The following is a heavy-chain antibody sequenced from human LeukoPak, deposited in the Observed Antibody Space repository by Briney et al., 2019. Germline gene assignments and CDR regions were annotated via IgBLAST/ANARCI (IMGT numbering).Heavy chain of an antibody. V-gene: IGHV1-2*02. Sequence: ASVKVSCKASGYTFTGYYMHWVRQAPGQGLEWMGWINPNSGGTNYAQKFQGRVTMTRDTSITTAYMELSRLTSDDTAVYYCARSSTVTTWDAFDIWGQGTMVTVSS. D-gene: IGHD4-17*01. J-gene: IGHJ3*02. CDR1: GYTFTGYY. CDR3: ARSSTVTTWDAFDI. CDR2: INPNSGGT.